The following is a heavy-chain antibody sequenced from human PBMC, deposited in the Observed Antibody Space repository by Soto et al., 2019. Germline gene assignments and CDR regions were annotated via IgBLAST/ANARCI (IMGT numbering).Heavy chain of an antibody. J-gene: IGHJ4*02. CDR1: GYSFTSYW. CDR3: ASLAYYYDSSGYYHFDY. Sequence: GESLKISCKGSGYSFTSYWIGWVRQMPGKGLEWMGIIYPGDSDTRYSPSFQGQVTISADKSISTAYLQWSSLKASDTAMYYCASLAYYYDSSGYYHFDYWGQGTLVTVSS. D-gene: IGHD3-22*01. CDR2: IYPGDSDT. V-gene: IGHV5-51*01.